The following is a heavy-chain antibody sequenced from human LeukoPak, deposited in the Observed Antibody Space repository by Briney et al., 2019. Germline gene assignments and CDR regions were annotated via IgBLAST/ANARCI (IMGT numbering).Heavy chain of an antibody. J-gene: IGHJ4*02. CDR3: ARDYYDSSGTMEFDY. V-gene: IGHV1-18*01. CDR1: GYTFTSYG. Sequence: GASVKVSCKASGYTFTSYGISWVRQAPGRGLEWMGWISAYNGNTNYAQKLQGRVTMTTDTSTSTAYIELRSLRSDDTAVYYCARDYYDSSGTMEFDYWGQGTLVTVSS. CDR2: ISAYNGNT. D-gene: IGHD3-22*01.